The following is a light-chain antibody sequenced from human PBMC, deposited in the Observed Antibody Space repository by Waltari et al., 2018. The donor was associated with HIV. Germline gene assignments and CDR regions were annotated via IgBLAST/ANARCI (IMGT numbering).Light chain of an antibody. Sequence: SYVLTQPPSVSVAPGQTARMTCGGNNIGSKSVHWYQQRPGQAPVLVVYDDSDRPSGIPELFSGSNSGNTATLTISRVEAGDEADYYCQVWDSSSDHRGVVFGGGTNLTVL. CDR1: NIGSKS. V-gene: IGLV3-21*02. CDR2: DDS. CDR3: QVWDSSSDHRGVV. J-gene: IGLJ2*01.